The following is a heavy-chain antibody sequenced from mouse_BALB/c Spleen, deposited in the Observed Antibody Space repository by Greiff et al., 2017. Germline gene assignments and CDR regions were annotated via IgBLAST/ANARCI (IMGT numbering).Heavy chain of an antibody. J-gene: IGHJ3*01. Sequence: EVQLQESGGGLVQPGGSRKLSCAASGFTFSSFGMHWVRQAPEKGLEWVAYISSGSSTIYYADTVKGRFTISRDNPKNTLFLQMTSLRSEDTAMYYCARSLTGARSAWFAYWGQGTLVTVSA. D-gene: IGHD4-1*01. CDR1: GFTFSSFG. V-gene: IGHV5-17*02. CDR2: ISSGSSTI. CDR3: ARSLTGARSAWFAY.